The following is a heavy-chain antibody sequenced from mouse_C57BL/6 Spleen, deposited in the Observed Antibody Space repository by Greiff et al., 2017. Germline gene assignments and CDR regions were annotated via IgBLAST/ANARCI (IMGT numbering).Heavy chain of an antibody. CDR3: NYGSGYFDD. D-gene: IGHD1-1*01. CDR1: GYTFTDYE. V-gene: IGHV1-15*01. J-gene: IGHJ2*01. CDR2: IDPETGGT. Sequence: QVQLQQSGAELVRPGASVTLSCKASGYTFTDYEMHWVKQTPVHGLEWIGAIDPETGGTAYNQKFKGKAILTADKSSSTAYMEIRSLTSEDSAVYYCNYGSGYFDDWGQGTTLTVSS.